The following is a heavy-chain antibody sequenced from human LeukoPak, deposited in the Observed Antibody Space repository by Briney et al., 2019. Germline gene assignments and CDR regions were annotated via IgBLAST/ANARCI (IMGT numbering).Heavy chain of an antibody. D-gene: IGHD2-15*01. CDR3: ATHPYRSGNQNYNMDV. CDR1: GGSISSSRYY. Sequence: SETLSLTCSVSGGSISSSRYYWGWIRQPPGKGLEWIGSIDKGGSTSYNPSLRSRVTISVDTSKNQFSLNLISVTAADTAVYYCATHPYRSGNQNYNMDVWGQGTTVTVSS. J-gene: IGHJ6*02. V-gene: IGHV4-39*01. CDR2: IDKGGST.